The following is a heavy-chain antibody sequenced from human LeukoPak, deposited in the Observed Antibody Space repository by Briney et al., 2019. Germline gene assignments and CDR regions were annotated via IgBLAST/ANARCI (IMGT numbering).Heavy chain of an antibody. Sequence: PSETLSLTCAVYGGSFSGYYWSWIRQPPGKGLEWIGEINHSGSTNYNPSLKCRVTISVDTSKNQFSLKLSSVTAADTAVYYCARGAIAALHYWGQGTLVTVSS. CDR3: ARGAIAALHY. J-gene: IGHJ4*02. V-gene: IGHV4-34*01. CDR2: INHSGST. D-gene: IGHD6-6*01. CDR1: GGSFSGYY.